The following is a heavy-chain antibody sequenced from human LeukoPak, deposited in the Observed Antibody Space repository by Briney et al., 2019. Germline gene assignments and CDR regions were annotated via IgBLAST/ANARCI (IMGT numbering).Heavy chain of an antibody. D-gene: IGHD3-3*01. CDR2: IYTSGST. V-gene: IGHV4-4*07. J-gene: IGHJ4*02. CDR1: GGSISSYY. Sequence: SETLSLTCTVSGGSISSYYWSWIRQPAGKGLEWIGRIYTSGSTNYNPSLKSRVTMPVDTSKNQFSLKLSSVTAADTAVYYCARTSYDFWSGSTPYYFDYWGQGTLVTVSS. CDR3: ARTSYDFWSGSTPYYFDY.